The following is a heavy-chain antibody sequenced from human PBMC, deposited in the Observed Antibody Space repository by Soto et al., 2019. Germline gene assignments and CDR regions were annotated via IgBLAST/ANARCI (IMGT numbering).Heavy chain of an antibody. J-gene: IGHJ4*02. D-gene: IGHD2-2*01. Sequence: QVQLQESGPGLVKPSQTLSLTCTVSGGSISSGDYYWSWIRQPPGKGLEWIGYIYYSGSTYYNPSPRSRVTISVDTSKNQFSLKLRSVTAADTAVYYRARDGPYQYYFDYWGQGPLVTVSS. CDR2: IYYSGST. V-gene: IGHV4-30-4*01. CDR1: GGSISSGDYY. CDR3: ARDGPYQYYFDY.